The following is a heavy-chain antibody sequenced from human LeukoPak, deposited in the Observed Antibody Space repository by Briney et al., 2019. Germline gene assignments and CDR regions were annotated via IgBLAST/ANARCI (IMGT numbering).Heavy chain of an antibody. D-gene: IGHD3-22*01. CDR1: GDSVARSDSY. Sequence: SETLSLTCSVSGDSVARSDSYLDWIRQPPGKGLEWIGTIYYSGKTYYSPSLKSRVTMSVDTSNNQFSLNLRSVTAADTAVYYCARRRYYDGSGYLEWGQGTLVSVSS. J-gene: IGHJ1*01. CDR3: ARRRYYDGSGYLE. V-gene: IGHV4-39*01. CDR2: IYYSGKT.